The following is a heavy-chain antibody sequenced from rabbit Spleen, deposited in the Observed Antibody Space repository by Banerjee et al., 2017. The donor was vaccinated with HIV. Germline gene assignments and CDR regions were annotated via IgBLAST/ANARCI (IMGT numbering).Heavy chain of an antibody. Sequence: QEQLVESGGGLVQPEGSLTLTCTASGFSFSSGYYMCWVRQAPGKGLEWIGCIYTDSSGSTYYANWAKGRFTISKTSSPTVTLQMTSLTAADTATYFCARSDYTYTYTYAGYPYATKFNLWGPGTLVTVS. V-gene: IGHV1S45*01. D-gene: IGHD6-1*01. CDR3: ARSDYTYTYTYAGYPYATKFNL. CDR1: GFSFSSGYY. CDR2: IYTDSSGST. J-gene: IGHJ4*01.